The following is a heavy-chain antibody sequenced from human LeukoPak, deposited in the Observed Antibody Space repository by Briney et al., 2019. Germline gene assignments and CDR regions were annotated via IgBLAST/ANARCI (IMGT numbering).Heavy chain of an antibody. V-gene: IGHV4-59*01. Sequence: SETLSLTCTLPGGSIRGYNWNSSRQPPEKGLEWIGYIYYSGSTNYNPSLKSRVTISVDTSKNQFSLKLSSVTAADTAVYYCARVSYDFSSWLQGTLVTVSS. CDR1: GGSIRGYN. J-gene: IGHJ5*02. D-gene: IGHD3-3*01. CDR2: IYYSGST. CDR3: ARVSYDFSS.